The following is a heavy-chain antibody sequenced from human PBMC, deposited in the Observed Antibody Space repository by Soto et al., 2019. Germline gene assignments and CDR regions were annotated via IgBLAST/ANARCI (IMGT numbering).Heavy chain of an antibody. CDR3: AKGGGDY. J-gene: IGHJ4*02. CDR1: GFTFSSYT. V-gene: IGHV3-23*01. CDR2: ISSSGGST. Sequence: EVQLLESGGGLVQPGGSLRLSCAASGFTFSSYTMSWVRQGPGKGLEWVSGISSSGGSTVHADSVKGRFTISRDNFKNTLYLQMNSLRAEDTAVYYCAKGGGDYWGQGTPVTVSS. D-gene: IGHD3-10*01.